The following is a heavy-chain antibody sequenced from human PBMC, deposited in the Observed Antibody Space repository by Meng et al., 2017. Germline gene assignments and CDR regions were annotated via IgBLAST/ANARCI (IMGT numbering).Heavy chain of an antibody. CDR3: ARDPRLFRRYDSSGYLTGYFDY. CDR1: GFTFSSYW. D-gene: IGHD3-22*01. CDR2: IKQDGSEK. Sequence: GESLKISCAASGFTFSSYWMSWVRQAPGKGLEWVANIKQDGSEKYYVDSVKGRFTISRDNAKNSLYLQMNSLRAEDTAVYYCARDPRLFRRYDSSGYLTGYFDYWVQGTLVTVSS. J-gene: IGHJ4*02. V-gene: IGHV3-7*01.